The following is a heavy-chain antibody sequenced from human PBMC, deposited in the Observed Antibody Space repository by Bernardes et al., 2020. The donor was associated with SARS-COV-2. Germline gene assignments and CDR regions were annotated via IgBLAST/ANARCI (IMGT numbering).Heavy chain of an antibody. CDR2: VSTDGRTT. Sequence: GGSLRLCCAASGFTFSSYWMHWVRQVPGKGLVWVSRVSTDGRTTNYADSVKGRFTISRDNAKNTLYLQMNSLRPEDTAVYYCARGASSGYRIDYWGQGTLVTVSS. CDR1: GFTFSSYW. CDR3: ARGASSGYRIDY. D-gene: IGHD3-22*01. V-gene: IGHV3-74*01. J-gene: IGHJ4*02.